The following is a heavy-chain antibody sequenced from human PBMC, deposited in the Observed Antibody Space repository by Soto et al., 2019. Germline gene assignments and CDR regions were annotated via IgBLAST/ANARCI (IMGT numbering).Heavy chain of an antibody. J-gene: IGHJ4*02. CDR2: ISYDGSNK. CDR3: AKGATGSGWYDDWSFDY. D-gene: IGHD6-19*01. Sequence: GGSLRLSCAASGFTFSSYGMHWVRQAPGKGLEWVAVISYDGSNKYYADSVKGRFTISRDNSKNTLYLQMNSLRAEDTAVYYCAKGATGSGWYDDWSFDYWGQGTLVTVSS. V-gene: IGHV3-30*18. CDR1: GFTFSSYG.